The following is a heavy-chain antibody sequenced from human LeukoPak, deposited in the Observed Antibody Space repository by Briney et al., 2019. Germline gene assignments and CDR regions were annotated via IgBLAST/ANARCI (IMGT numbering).Heavy chain of an antibody. D-gene: IGHD1-1*01. Sequence: LTLSCAGSLFSVSSYAMSWLRPAPAKGLEWVSTISNSNGNTYYADSVKGWFTISRDNSKNTLYLQMNSLTAEDTAIYYCAKATGNLGNWGQGTLVTVSS. CDR3: AKATGNLGN. CDR1: LFSVSSYA. CDR2: ISNSNGNT. V-gene: IGHV3-23*01. J-gene: IGHJ4*02.